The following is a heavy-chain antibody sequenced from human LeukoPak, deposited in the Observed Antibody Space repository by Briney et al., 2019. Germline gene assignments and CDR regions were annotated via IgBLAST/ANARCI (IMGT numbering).Heavy chain of an antibody. J-gene: IGHJ4*02. CDR3: ARGVDIVVVVAATRMPALDY. CDR2: INHSGST. Sequence: SETLSLTCAVYGGSFSGYYWSWIRQPPGKGLEWIGEINHSGSTNYNPSLKSRVTISVGTSKNQFSLKLSSVTAADTAVYYCARGVDIVVVVAATRMPALDYWGQGTLVTVSS. V-gene: IGHV4-34*01. D-gene: IGHD2-15*01. CDR1: GGSFSGYY.